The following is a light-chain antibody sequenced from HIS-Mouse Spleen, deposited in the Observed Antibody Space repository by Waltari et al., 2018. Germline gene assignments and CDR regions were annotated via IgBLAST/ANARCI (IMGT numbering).Light chain of an antibody. V-gene: IGKV1-9*01. CDR2: AAS. Sequence: DIQLTQSPSFLSASVGDRVTITCRASQGISSSLAWYQQKPGKAPKLLIYAASTLRSGVPSRFSGSGSGTEFTLTISSLQPEDFATYYCQQLNSYPPTFGQGTKVEIK. J-gene: IGKJ1*01. CDR1: QGISSS. CDR3: QQLNSYPPT.